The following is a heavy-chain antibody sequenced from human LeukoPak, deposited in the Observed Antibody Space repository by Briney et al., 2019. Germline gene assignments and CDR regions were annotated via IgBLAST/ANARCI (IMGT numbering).Heavy chain of an antibody. CDR2: IGGSGAYT. CDR1: GFTFSSSA. D-gene: IGHD3-22*01. V-gene: IGHV3-23*01. Sequence: GGSLRLSCAASGFTFSSSAMCWVRQAPGKGLEWVSVIGGSGAYTYYADSVKGRFTISRDNSKNTLYLQMNSLRAEDTAVYYCAKPHPNYYDSSGYIDYWGQGTLVTVSS. J-gene: IGHJ4*02. CDR3: AKPHPNYYDSSGYIDY.